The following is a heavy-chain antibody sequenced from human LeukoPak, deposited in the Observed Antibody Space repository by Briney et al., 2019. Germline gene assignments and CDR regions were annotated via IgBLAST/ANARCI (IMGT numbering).Heavy chain of an antibody. J-gene: IGHJ4*02. V-gene: IGHV3-23*01. CDR2: IAGSGGSS. CDR1: GFTFNNFA. CDR3: AKDHYKIAAAARGGFDS. D-gene: IGHD6-13*01. Sequence: GGSLRLSCAVSGFTFNNFAMNWVRQAPGKGLEWVSSIAGSGGSSHYADSVRGRFTISRDNSKNTVYLEMTSLRAEDTAIYYCAKDHYKIAAAARGGFDSWGLGALVTVSS.